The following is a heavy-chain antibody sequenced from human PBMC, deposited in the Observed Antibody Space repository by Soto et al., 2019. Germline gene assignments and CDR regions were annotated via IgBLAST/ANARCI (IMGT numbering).Heavy chain of an antibody. V-gene: IGHV1-46*02. D-gene: IGHD3-9*01. J-gene: IGHJ1*01. CDR2: INSRGGSS. Sequence: QVQLVQSGGEVRKPGASVKLSCKASGYRFNDYYIHWVRQGPGQALEWIGMINSRGGSSTYAERFQDRLTLTRDKSTRTVYMELSSLSSADTANYYCARMTTLTGFERFQDWGQGTLVSVSS. CDR1: GYRFNDYY. CDR3: ARMTTLTGFERFQD.